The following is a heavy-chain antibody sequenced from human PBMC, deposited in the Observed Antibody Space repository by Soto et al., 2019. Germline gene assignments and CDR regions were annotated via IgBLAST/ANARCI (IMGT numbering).Heavy chain of an antibody. Sequence: GGSLRLSCTASGFTFGDYAMSWVRQAPGKGLEWVGFIRSKAYGGTTEYAASVKGRFTISRDDSKSIAYLQMNSLKTEDTAAYYCTRDLHILGYCSGGSCRTFDIWGQGTMVTVSS. CDR3: TRDLHILGYCSGGSCRTFDI. V-gene: IGHV3-49*04. D-gene: IGHD2-15*01. J-gene: IGHJ3*02. CDR1: GFTFGDYA. CDR2: IRSKAYGGTT.